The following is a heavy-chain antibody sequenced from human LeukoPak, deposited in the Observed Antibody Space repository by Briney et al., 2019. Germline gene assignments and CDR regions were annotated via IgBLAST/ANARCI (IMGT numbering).Heavy chain of an antibody. D-gene: IGHD3-9*01. Sequence: PGRSLRLSCAASGFTFDDYAMHWVRQAPGKGLEWVSYISSSSSTIYYADSVKGRFTISRDNAKNSLYLQMNSLRAEDTAVYYCARGLGYDILTDYFDYWGQGTLVTVSS. J-gene: IGHJ4*02. V-gene: IGHV3-48*04. CDR2: ISSSSSTI. CDR3: ARGLGYDILTDYFDY. CDR1: GFTFDDYA.